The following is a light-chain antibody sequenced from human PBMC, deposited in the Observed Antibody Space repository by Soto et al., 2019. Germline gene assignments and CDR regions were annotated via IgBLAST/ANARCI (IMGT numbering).Light chain of an antibody. Sequence: EIVLPQSPGTLSLSPGARATLSCRATESISSSYLAWYQQKPGQAPRLLIYGASSRATGIPARFSGSGSGTEFTLTISSLQSEDFAVYYCQQYNNWPPITFGQGTRLEIK. CDR1: ESISSSY. V-gene: IGKV3D-15*01. CDR3: QQYNNWPPIT. CDR2: GAS. J-gene: IGKJ5*01.